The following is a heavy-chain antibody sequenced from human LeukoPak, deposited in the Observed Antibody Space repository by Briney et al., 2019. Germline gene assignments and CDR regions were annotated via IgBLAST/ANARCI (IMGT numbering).Heavy chain of an antibody. J-gene: IGHJ4*02. V-gene: IGHV1-46*01. Sequence: ASVTVSCRASGYTFTSNYIHWVRQAPGQGLEWMGMIYPRDGSTSYAQKFQGRVTVTRDTSTSTVHMELSGLRSEDTAVYYCARDQEGFDYWGQGTLVTVSS. CDR1: GYTFTSNY. CDR3: ARDQEGFDY. CDR2: IYPRDGST.